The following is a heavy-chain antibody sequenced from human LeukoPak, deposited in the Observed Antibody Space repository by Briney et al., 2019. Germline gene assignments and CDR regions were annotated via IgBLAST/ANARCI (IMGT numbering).Heavy chain of an antibody. J-gene: IGHJ4*02. Sequence: GGSLRLSCAASGFTFSNAWMSWVRQAPGKGLEWVGRIKSKTDGGTTDYAAPVKGRFTISRDDSKNTLYLQMDSLKTEDTAVYYCTSYYLDAAMVTRDYWGQGTLVTVSS. CDR1: GFTFSNAW. CDR2: IKSKTDGGTT. D-gene: IGHD5-18*01. V-gene: IGHV3-15*01. CDR3: TSYYLDAAMVTRDY.